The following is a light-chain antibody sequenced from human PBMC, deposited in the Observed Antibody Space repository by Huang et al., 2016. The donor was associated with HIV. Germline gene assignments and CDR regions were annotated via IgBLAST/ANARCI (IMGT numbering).Light chain of an antibody. CDR3: QQSVTFPLT. CDR2: ASS. J-gene: IGKJ4*02. CDR1: QDVNKW. V-gene: IGKV1-12*01. Sequence: DIKMTQSPSSVSASIGDRVSFTCRASQDVNKWLAWYQQKPGVAPKLLVYASSTLQSGAPSRFRGSGSGTHFTLTINNLQAEDFATYFCQQSVTFPLTFGGGTKAELK.